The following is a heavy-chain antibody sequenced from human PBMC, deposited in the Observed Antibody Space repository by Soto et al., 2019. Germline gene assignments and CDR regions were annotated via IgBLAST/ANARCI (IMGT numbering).Heavy chain of an antibody. CDR3: ARSPRDYYGSGSYYTPFNWFDP. CDR2: TYYRSKWYN. Sequence: SQTLSLTCAISGDSVSSNSAAWNWIRQSPSRGLEWLGRTYYRSKWYNDYAVSVKSRITINPDTSKNQFSLQLNSVTPEDTAVYYCARSPRDYYGSGSYYTPFNWFDPWGQGTLVTVSS. J-gene: IGHJ5*02. V-gene: IGHV6-1*01. D-gene: IGHD3-10*01. CDR1: GDSVSSNSAA.